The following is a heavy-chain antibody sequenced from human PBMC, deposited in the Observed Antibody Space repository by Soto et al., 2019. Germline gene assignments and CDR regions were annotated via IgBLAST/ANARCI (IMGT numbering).Heavy chain of an antibody. Sequence: RASVKVSCKASGDSVSNDYLHWVRQAPGQGFEWLGLISPFGGATAYAQRFKGRVTVTMDKSSTTFYLELSSLRSDDTAVYYCAKGRGGKTVANFGMDVWGQGVTVTVS. CDR2: ISPFGGAT. CDR1: GDSVSNDY. V-gene: IGHV1-46*01. D-gene: IGHD3-16*01. CDR3: AKGRGGKTVANFGMDV. J-gene: IGHJ6*02.